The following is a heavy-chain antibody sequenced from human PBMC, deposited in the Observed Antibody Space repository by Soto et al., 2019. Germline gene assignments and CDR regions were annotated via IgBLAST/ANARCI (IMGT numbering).Heavy chain of an antibody. V-gene: IGHV3-33*01. CDR3: ARDLTGVGAWTHYYYGMDV. D-gene: IGHD1-26*01. CDR1: GFTFSSYG. Sequence: QVQLVESGGGVVQPGRSLRLSCAASGFTFSSYGMHWVRQAPGKGLEWVAVIWYDGGNKYYADSVKGRFTISRDNSKNTLYLQMNSLRAEDTAVYYCARDLTGVGAWTHYYYGMDVWGQGTTVTVSS. CDR2: IWYDGGNK. J-gene: IGHJ6*02.